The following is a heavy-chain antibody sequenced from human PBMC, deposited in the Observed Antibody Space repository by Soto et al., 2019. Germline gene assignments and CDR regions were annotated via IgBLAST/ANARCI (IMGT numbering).Heavy chain of an antibody. Sequence: EVQLVESGGGLVQPGGSLRLSCAASGFTVSNNYMSWVRQAPGEGLEWVSVIYNGGSTYYGDSMKGRFTISRDIYQNTLYLQMNSLRVEYTAVYYCARGHYGSPPGYLDYWGQGTLVTVSS. V-gene: IGHV3-66*01. J-gene: IGHJ4*02. CDR1: GFTVSNNY. CDR2: IYNGGST. CDR3: ARGHYGSPPGYLDY. D-gene: IGHD3-10*01.